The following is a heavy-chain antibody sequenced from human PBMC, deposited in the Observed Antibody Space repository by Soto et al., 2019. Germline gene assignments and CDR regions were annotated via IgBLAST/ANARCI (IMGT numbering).Heavy chain of an antibody. CDR3: ARGAFGELSPFDY. J-gene: IGHJ4*02. D-gene: IGHD3-10*01. CDR1: GFTFSSYA. Sequence: QVQLVESGGGVVQSGRSLRLSCAASGFTFSSYAMHWVRQAPGKGLEWVAVISYDGSNKYYADSVKGRFTISRDNSKNTLYLQMNSLRAEDTAVYYCARGAFGELSPFDYWGQGTLVTVSS. CDR2: ISYDGSNK. V-gene: IGHV3-30-3*01.